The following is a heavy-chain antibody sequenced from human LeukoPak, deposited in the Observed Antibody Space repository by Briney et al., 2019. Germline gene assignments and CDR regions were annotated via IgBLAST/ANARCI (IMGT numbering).Heavy chain of an antibody. Sequence: PGGSLRLSCAASGFTFSSFSMNWVRQAPGKGLQWVSYIGSSSSTIYYADSVKARFTISRDNAKNSLYLQMNSLRDEDTAVYYCAREPPYGSGNYRGYWGQGTLVTVSS. CDR1: GFTFSSFS. CDR3: AREPPYGSGNYRGY. CDR2: IGSSSSTI. V-gene: IGHV3-48*02. J-gene: IGHJ4*02. D-gene: IGHD3-10*01.